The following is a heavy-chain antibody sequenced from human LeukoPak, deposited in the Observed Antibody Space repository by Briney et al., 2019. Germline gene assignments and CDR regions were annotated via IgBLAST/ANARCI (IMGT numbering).Heavy chain of an antibody. CDR3: TRGLVGSSWYPIFDY. J-gene: IGHJ4*02. D-gene: IGHD6-13*01. CDR2: IRSKAYGGTT. V-gene: IGHV3-49*03. Sequence: GGSLRLSCTASGFTFGDYAMSWFRQAPGRGLEWVGFIRSKAYGGTTEYAASVKGRFTISRDDSKSIAYLQMNSLKTEDTAVYYCTRGLVGSSWYPIFDYWGQGTLVTVSS. CDR1: GFTFGDYA.